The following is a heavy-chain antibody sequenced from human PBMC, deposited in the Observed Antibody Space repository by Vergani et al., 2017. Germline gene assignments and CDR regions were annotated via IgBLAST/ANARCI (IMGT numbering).Heavy chain of an antibody. D-gene: IGHD3-10*01. CDR1: GFTFSSYS. V-gene: IGHV3-21*01. Sequence: EVQLVESGGGLVKPGGSLRLSCAASGFTFSSYSMNWVRQAPGKGLEWVSSISSSSSYIYYADSVKGRFTISRDNAKNSLYLQMNSLRAEDTAVYYCARSFYGSGNNYFDYWGQGTLVTVSS. CDR3: ARSFYGSGNNYFDY. CDR2: ISSSSSYI. J-gene: IGHJ4*02.